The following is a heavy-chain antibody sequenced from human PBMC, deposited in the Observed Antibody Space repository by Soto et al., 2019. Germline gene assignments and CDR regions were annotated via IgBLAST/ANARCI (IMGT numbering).Heavy chain of an antibody. Sequence: PGGSLRLSCAASGFTFNKYWMTWVRQAPGKGLEWVANIREDGGDLHYVDSVKGRFTISRDNAKNSLHLQMNSLRDEDAAVYYCARVGGTTNFDYWGQGTLVTVS. CDR3: ARVGGTTNFDY. V-gene: IGHV3-7*01. J-gene: IGHJ4*02. CDR1: GFTFNKYW. D-gene: IGHD1-7*01. CDR2: IREDGGDL.